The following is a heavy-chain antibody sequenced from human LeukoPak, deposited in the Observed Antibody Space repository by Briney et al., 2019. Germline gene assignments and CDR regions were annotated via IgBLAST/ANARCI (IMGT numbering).Heavy chain of an antibody. D-gene: IGHD2-2*01. V-gene: IGHV4-39*01. J-gene: IGHJ3*02. Sequence: SETLSLTCTVSGGSISSSSYYWGWIRQPPGKGLEWVGSIYYSGSTYYNPSLKSRVTISVDTSKNQFSLKLSSVTAADTAVYYCARLAYIVVVPAAIRVGYAFDIWGQGTMVTVSS. CDR2: IYYSGST. CDR1: GGSISSSSYY. CDR3: ARLAYIVVVPAAIRVGYAFDI.